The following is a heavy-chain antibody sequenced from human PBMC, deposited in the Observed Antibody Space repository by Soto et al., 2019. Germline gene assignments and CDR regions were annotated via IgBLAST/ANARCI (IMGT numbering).Heavy chain of an antibody. D-gene: IGHD3-3*01. V-gene: IGHV4-31*03. CDR2: IDGSGYT. CDR1: GGSISTGGYY. J-gene: IGHJ4*02. CDR3: ARKQAGFFYGIDY. Sequence: PSETLSLTCTVSGGSISTGGYYWSWIRQYPGKGLEWLGYIDGSGYTFYNPSLQSRLTLSMDTSKNQFSLKLSSATAAGTAVYFCARKQAGFFYGIDYWGQGTLVTVSS.